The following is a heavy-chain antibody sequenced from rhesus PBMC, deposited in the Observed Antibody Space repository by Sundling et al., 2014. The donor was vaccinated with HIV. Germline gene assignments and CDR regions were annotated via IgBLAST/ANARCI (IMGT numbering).Heavy chain of an antibody. CDR3: TRGPHIAAVVYFDY. J-gene: IGHJ4*01. V-gene: IGHV4-173*01. CDR2: ISGSSGNT. Sequence: QVQLQESGPGLVKPSETLSLTCAVSGDSISSSYWTWIRQPPGKGLEWIGRISGSSGNTDYNPSLKSRVSISTDTSKNEFSLKLSSVTAADTAVYYCTRGPHIAAVVYFDYWGQGVLVTVSS. D-gene: IGHD6-25*01. CDR1: GDSISSSY.